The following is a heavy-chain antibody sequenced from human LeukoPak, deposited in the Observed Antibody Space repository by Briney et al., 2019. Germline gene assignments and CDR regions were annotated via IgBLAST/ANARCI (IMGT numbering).Heavy chain of an antibody. J-gene: IGHJ5*02. CDR3: ASGGRPMEYQLLYLGWFDP. CDR1: GGTFSSYA. V-gene: IGHV1-69*01. D-gene: IGHD2-2*02. Sequence: SVKVSCKASGGTFSSYAISWVRQAPGQGLEWMGGIIPIFGTANYAQKFQGRVAITADESTSTAYMELSSLRSEDTAVYYCASGGRPMEYQLLYLGWFDPWGQGTLVTVSS. CDR2: IIPIFGTA.